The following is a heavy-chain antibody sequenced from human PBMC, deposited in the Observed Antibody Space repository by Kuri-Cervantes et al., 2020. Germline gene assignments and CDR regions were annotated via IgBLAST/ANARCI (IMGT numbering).Heavy chain of an antibody. D-gene: IGHD3-22*01. CDR3: ARDLAYDSSGYYFDI. CDR2: IYYSGRT. V-gene: IGHV4-59*01. CDR1: GGSINNYY. J-gene: IGHJ3*02. Sequence: SETLSLTCTVSGGSINNYYWSWIRQPPGKGLEWIGYIYYSGRTSYNPSLNSRVTIPVDTSKSQFSLKLSSVTAADTAVYYCARDLAYDSSGYYFDIWGQGTMVTVSS.